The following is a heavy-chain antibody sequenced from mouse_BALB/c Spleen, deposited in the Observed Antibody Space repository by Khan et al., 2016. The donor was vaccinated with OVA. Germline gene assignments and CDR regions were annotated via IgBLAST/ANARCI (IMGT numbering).Heavy chain of an antibody. Sequence: VQLQESGPELVRPGVSVKISCKGSGYTFTDYAMYWVKQSRAKSLEWIGLISTYSGSTNYNQKFKGKATMTVDKSSSTAYMELARVTSEDSAIYYCARPSYDGYFDYWGQGTTLTVSS. CDR2: ISTYSGST. J-gene: IGHJ2*01. CDR3: ARPSYDGYFDY. D-gene: IGHD2-3*01. V-gene: IGHV1S137*01. CDR1: GYTFTDYA.